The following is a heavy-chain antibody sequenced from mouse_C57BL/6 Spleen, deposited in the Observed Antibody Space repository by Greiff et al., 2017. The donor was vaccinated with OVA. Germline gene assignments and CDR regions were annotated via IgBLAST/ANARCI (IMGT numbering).Heavy chain of an antibody. CDR1: GFSFTSYG. D-gene: IGHD2-1*01. V-gene: IGHV2-3*01. Sequence: VKVVESGPGLVAPSQCLSISCTVSGFSFTSYGVSWVRQPPGKGLEWLGVIWGDGSTNYHSALISRLSIITDNSTSQICLKLNSLRTDDTATYDYAKPATSYAMDDWGQGTSVTVSS. CDR2: IWGDGST. CDR3: AKPATSYAMDD. J-gene: IGHJ4*01.